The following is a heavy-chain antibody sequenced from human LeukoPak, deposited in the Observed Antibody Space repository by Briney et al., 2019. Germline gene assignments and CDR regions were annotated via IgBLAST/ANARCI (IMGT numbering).Heavy chain of an antibody. V-gene: IGHV3-15*01. Sequence: GSLRLSCVVSGFTFSSAWMSWVRQAPGKGLEWVGRIKSKTDGATRDFAAPVKGRFTISRDDSKNTPYLQMNSLKTEDTAVYYCGLGSGRSDFDYWGQGTLVTVSS. D-gene: IGHD3-10*01. CDR2: IKSKTDGATR. J-gene: IGHJ4*02. CDR3: GLGSGRSDFDY. CDR1: GFTFSSAW.